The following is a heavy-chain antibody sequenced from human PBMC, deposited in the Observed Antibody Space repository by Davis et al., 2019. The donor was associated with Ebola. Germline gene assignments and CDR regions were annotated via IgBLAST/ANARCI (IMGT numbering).Heavy chain of an antibody. CDR2: MHYSGST. CDR3: ARSVAAIFDF. CDR1: GGSVSSGSYY. D-gene: IGHD6-19*01. Sequence: SETLSLTCTVSGGSVSSGSYYWSWIRQSPGKGLEWVGYMHYSGSTSSYNPSLESRVTISVDTSKNQFSLKLTSVTAADTAVYYCARSVAAIFDFWGQGTLVTVSS. J-gene: IGHJ4*02. V-gene: IGHV4-61*01.